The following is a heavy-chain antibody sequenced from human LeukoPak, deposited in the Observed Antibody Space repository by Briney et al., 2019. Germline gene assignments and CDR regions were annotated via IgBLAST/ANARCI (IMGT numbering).Heavy chain of an antibody. CDR2: INHSGST. CDR1: GGSFSGYY. CDR3: ARVYCSSTSCRGTPYYYYYMDV. J-gene: IGHJ6*03. D-gene: IGHD2-2*01. V-gene: IGHV4-34*01. Sequence: SETLSLTCAVYGGSFSGYYWSWIRQPPGKGLEWIGEINHSGSTNYNPSLKSRVTTSVDTSKNQFSLKLSSVTAADTAVYYCARVYCSSTSCRGTPYYYYYMDVWGKGTTVTVSS.